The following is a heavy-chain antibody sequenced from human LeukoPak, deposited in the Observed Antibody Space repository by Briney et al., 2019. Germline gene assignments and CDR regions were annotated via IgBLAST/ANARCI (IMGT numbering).Heavy chain of an antibody. J-gene: IGHJ4*02. V-gene: IGHV1-2*02. D-gene: IGHD2-21*02. Sequence: GASVKVSCRASGYTFTVYYMHWVRQAPGQGLEWMGWVNPNSGGTNYAQKFQGRVTMTRDTSISTAYMELSRLRSDDTAVYYCARDGAYCGGDCYSDYWGQGTLVTVSS. CDR1: GYTFTVYY. CDR2: VNPNSGGT. CDR3: ARDGAYCGGDCYSDY.